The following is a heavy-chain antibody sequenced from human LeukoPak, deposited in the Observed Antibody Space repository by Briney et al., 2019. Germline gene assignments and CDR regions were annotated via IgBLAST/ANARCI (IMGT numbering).Heavy chain of an antibody. CDR2: INHSGST. CDR1: GGSFSGYY. J-gene: IGHJ6*02. V-gene: IGHV4-34*01. CDR3: AIPVVPAAISYYYGVDV. D-gene: IGHD2-2*02. Sequence: PSETLSLTCAVYGGSFSGYYWSWIRQPPGKGLEWIGEINHSGSTNYNPSLKSRVTISVDTSKNQFSLKLSSVTAADTAVYYCAIPVVPAAISYYYGVDVWGQGTTVTVSS.